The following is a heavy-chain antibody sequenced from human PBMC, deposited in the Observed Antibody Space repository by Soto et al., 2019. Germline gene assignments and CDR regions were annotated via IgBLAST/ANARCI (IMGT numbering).Heavy chain of an antibody. CDR3: AREDPPDYAFWSFPNRFDP. CDR2: IWYDGSNK. Sequence: QVQLVESGGGVVQPGRSLRLSCEASGFTFSSNGMHWVRQPPGKGLEWEAGIWYDGSNKYYADSVKGRFTICRDNSKNPLYLQMNSLRAENTAVYYCAREDPPDYAFWSFPNRFDPGCQGTLVTVSS. J-gene: IGHJ5*02. V-gene: IGHV3-33*01. D-gene: IGHD3-3*01. CDR1: GFTFSSNG.